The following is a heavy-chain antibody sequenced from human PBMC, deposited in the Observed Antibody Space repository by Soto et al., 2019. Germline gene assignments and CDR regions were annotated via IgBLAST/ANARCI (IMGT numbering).Heavy chain of an antibody. CDR1: GFTFSSYE. J-gene: IGHJ6*02. CDR2: ISSSGSTI. V-gene: IGHV3-48*03. CDR3: AGDYYDFLSGHTHTHYGMDV. Sequence: VGTLRRSCASSGFTFSSYEMNCVRHCPGKWLEWVSYISSSGSTIYYADSVKGRFTISRDNAKNSLYLQMNSLRAEDTAVYYCAGDYYDFLSGHTHTHYGMDVWGQSTTVSV. D-gene: IGHD3-3*01.